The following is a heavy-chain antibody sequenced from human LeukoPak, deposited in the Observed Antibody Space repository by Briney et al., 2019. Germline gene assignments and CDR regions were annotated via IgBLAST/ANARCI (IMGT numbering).Heavy chain of an antibody. CDR3: ARGSRRRISYGFPFDY. CDR2: MNPNSGNT. Sequence: ASVKVSCKASGYTFTSYDINWVRQATGQGLEWMGWMNPNSGNTGYAQKFQGRVTMTRNTSISTAYMELSSLRSEDTAVYYCARGSRRRISYGFPFDYWGQGTLVTVSS. V-gene: IGHV1-8*01. D-gene: IGHD5-18*01. J-gene: IGHJ4*02. CDR1: GYTFTSYD.